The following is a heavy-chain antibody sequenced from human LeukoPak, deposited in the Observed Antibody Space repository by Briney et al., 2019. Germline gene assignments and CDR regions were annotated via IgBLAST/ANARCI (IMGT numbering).Heavy chain of an antibody. CDR3: ARGTYCSGGSCYTWFDP. CDR2: IIPIFGTA. J-gene: IGHJ5*02. CDR1: GGTFSSYA. V-gene: IGHV1-69*13. Sequence: GASVKVSCKASGGTFSSYAISWVRQAPAQGLEWMGGIIPIFGTANYAQKFQGRVTITADESTSTAYMELSSLRSEDTAVYYCARGTYCSGGSCYTWFDPWGQGTLVTVSS. D-gene: IGHD2-15*01.